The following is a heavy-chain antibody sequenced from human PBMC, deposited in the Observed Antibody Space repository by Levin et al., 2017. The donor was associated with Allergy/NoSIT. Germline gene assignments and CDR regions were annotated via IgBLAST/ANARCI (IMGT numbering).Heavy chain of an antibody. V-gene: IGHV5-51*06. J-gene: IGHJ6*03. CDR1: GYTFPNYW. Sequence: GESLKISCKSSGYTFPNYWIAWVRQMPGQGLEWMGIIYPGDSDTRYSPSFQGQVTISADKSITIAYLQLSSLKASDTAMYYCARVRHEYSSSSGRNYHYYYMDVWGKGTTVTVSS. D-gene: IGHD6-6*01. CDR2: IYPGDSDT. CDR3: ARVRHEYSSSSGRNYHYYYMDV.